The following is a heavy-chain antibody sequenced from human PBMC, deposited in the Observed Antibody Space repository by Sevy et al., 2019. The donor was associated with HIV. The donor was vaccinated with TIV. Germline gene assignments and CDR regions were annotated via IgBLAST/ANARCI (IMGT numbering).Heavy chain of an antibody. D-gene: IGHD3-22*01. CDR2: ISSSSSTI. CDR1: GFRFSGYS. Sequence: GGSLRLSCAASGFRFSGYSMNWVRRAPGKGLEWVSCISSSSSTIYYADSVKGRFTISRDNAKNSLYLQMNSLRDEDTAVYYCARHPYYDSSGYVDYWGQGTLVTVSS. V-gene: IGHV3-48*02. CDR3: ARHPYYDSSGYVDY. J-gene: IGHJ4*02.